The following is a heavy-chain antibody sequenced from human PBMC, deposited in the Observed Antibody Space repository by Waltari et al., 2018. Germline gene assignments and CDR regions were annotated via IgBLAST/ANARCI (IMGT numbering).Heavy chain of an antibody. D-gene: IGHD6-19*01. V-gene: IGHV3-30-3*01. CDR3: AKDRKIYSSGWSYYFDY. Sequence: QVQLVESGGGVVQPGRSLRLSCAASGFTFSSYAMHWVRQAPGKGLEWVAVISYDGSNKYYADSVKGRFTISRDNSKNTLYLQMNSLRAEDTAVYYCAKDRKIYSSGWSYYFDYWGQGTLVTVSS. CDR1: GFTFSSYA. CDR2: ISYDGSNK. J-gene: IGHJ4*02.